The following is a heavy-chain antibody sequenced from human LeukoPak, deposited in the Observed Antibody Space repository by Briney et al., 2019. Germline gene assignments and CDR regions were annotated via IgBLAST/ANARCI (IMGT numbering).Heavy chain of an antibody. D-gene: IGHD3-9*01. CDR1: GYTFTGYY. J-gene: IGHJ4*02. V-gene: IGHV1-2*02. Sequence: ASVKVSCKASGYTFTGYYMHWVRQAPGQGLEWMGWINPNSGGTNYAQKFQGRVTMTRDTSISTAYMELSRLRSDDTAVYYCARDYDILTGYYNAQFDYWGQGTLVTVSS. CDR2: INPNSGGT. CDR3: ARDYDILTGYYNAQFDY.